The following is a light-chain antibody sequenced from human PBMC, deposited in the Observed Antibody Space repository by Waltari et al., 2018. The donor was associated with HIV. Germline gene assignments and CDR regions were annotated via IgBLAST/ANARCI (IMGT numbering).Light chain of an antibody. V-gene: IGKV1-13*02. Sequence: IQLTQSPSSLSASVGDRVTITCRASQGISSALARYQQKAGKAPKLLIYDGSSLESGVPSRFSGTGSGTDFTLIISSLQPEDFATYYCQQFKSYPHTFGGGTKVEIK. J-gene: IGKJ4*01. CDR1: QGISSA. CDR3: QQFKSYPHT. CDR2: DGS.